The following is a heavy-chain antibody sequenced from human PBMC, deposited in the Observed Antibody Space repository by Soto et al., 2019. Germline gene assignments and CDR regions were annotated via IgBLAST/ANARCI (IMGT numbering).Heavy chain of an antibody. CDR3: AKDRYYDSSAYYQLDY. V-gene: IGHV3-23*01. CDR2: ISGSGGST. J-gene: IGHJ4*02. D-gene: IGHD3-22*01. Sequence: EVQLLESGGGLVQPGGSLRLSCAASGFTFSSYAMSWVRQAPGKGLEWVSTISGSGGSTDYADSVKGRFTISRDNSKNTLYLQMNSLRAEDTAVYYCAKDRYYDSSAYYQLDYWGQGTLVTVSS. CDR1: GFTFSSYA.